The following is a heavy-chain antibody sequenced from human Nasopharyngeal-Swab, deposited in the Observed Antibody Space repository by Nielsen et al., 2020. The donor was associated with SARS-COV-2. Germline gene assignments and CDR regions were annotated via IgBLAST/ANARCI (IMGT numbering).Heavy chain of an antibody. CDR3: AKDDGEVGYCSSTSCYYYGMDV. CDR1: GFTFSSYA. D-gene: IGHD2-2*01. V-gene: IGHV3-23*01. CDR2: ISGSGGST. J-gene: IGHJ6*02. Sequence: GGSLRLSCAASGFTFSSYAMSWVRQAPGKGLERVSAISGSGGSTYYADSVKGRFTISRDNSKNTLYLQMNSLRAEDTAVYYCAKDDGEVGYCSSTSCYYYGMDVWGQGTTVTVSS.